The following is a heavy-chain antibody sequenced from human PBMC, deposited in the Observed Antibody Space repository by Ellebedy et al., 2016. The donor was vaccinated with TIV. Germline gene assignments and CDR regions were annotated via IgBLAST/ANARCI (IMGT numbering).Heavy chain of an antibody. CDR1: GGSISSSSYY. Sequence: SETLSLXXTVSGGSISSSSYYWGWIRQPPGKGLEWIGSIYYSGSTYYNPSLKSRVTISVDTSKNQFSLKLSSVTAADTAVYYCARVGGDYYYYGMDVWGQGTTVTVSS. J-gene: IGHJ6*02. CDR2: IYYSGST. CDR3: ARVGGDYYYYGMDV. V-gene: IGHV4-39*07. D-gene: IGHD4-17*01.